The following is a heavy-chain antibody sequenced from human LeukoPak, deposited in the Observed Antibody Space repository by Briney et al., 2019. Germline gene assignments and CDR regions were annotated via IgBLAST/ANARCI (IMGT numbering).Heavy chain of an antibody. V-gene: IGHV3-64*01. CDR2: ISSNGGST. J-gene: IGHJ4*02. Sequence: GGSLRLSCAASGFTFSSYAIHWVRQAPGKGLEYVSAISSNGGSTYYANSVKGRFTISRDNSKNTLYLQMGSLRAEDMAVYYCARVRRLVLDYWGQGTLVTVSS. D-gene: IGHD6-19*01. CDR1: GFTFSSYA. CDR3: ARVRRLVLDY.